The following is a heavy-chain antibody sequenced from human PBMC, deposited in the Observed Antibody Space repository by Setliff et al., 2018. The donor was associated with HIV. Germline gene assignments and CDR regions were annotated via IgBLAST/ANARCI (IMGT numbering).Heavy chain of an antibody. CDR3: VRNSFDYVEEE. CDR1: GDPVNSYNYY. CDR2: IYYSGSS. D-gene: IGHD3-9*01. Sequence: SETLSLTCKVSGDPVNSYNYYWSWIRQHPGKGLEWIGYIYYSGSSYYNPSVRSRVIMSLDTSENHFSLKLSSVTAADTAVYYCVRNSFDYVEEEWGQGTQVTVSS. V-gene: IGHV4-31*03. J-gene: IGHJ4*02.